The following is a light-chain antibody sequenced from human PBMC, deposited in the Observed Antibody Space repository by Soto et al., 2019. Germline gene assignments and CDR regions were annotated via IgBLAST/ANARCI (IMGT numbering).Light chain of an antibody. CDR3: QQYDNTIT. CDR2: GAS. Sequence: EIVLTQSPDTVSLSPGETATLSCRASQSVSSNYLAWYQQKPGQAPRLLIYGASSRATGIPDRFSGSGSGTYFTLTISRLEPEYFAVFYCQQYDNTITFGQGTRLEIE. CDR1: QSVSSNY. J-gene: IGKJ5*01. V-gene: IGKV3-20*01.